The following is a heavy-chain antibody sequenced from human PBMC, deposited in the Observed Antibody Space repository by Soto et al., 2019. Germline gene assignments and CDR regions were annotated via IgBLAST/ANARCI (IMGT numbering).Heavy chain of an antibody. CDR1: GGSISSSSYY. J-gene: IGHJ5*02. Sequence: AETLSSGFPVSGGSISSSSYYWGWIRQPAGKVLEWIGSIYYSGSTYYNPSLKSRVTVSVDTSKNQFSLKLSSVTAADTAVYYFERGNASIVILTWSEPWGQGTLVTVSS. V-gene: IGHV4-39*01. CDR2: IYYSGST. CDR3: ERGNASIVILTWSEP. D-gene: IGHD2-21*01.